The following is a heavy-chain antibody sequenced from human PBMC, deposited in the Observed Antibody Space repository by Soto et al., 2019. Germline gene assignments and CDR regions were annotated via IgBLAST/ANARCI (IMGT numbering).Heavy chain of an antibody. Sequence: GGSVRLSCAASGFTFSSYSMNWVRQAPGKGLEWVSSISSSSSYIYYADSVKGRFTISRDNAKNSLYLQMNSLRAEDTAVYYCAGLRGSSSSYYSYGMALWGHGTTVTVS. CDR3: AGLRGSSSSYYSYGMAL. CDR1: GFTFSSYS. V-gene: IGHV3-21*01. D-gene: IGHD6-6*01. CDR2: ISSSSSYI. J-gene: IGHJ6*02.